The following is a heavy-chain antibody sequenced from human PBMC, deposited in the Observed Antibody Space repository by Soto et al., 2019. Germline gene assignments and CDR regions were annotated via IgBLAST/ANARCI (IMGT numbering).Heavy chain of an antibody. Sequence: EVQLVESGGGLVQPGRSLRLSCAASGFTFDDYAMHWVRQAPGKGLEWVSGISWNSGSIGYADSVKGRFTISRDNAKNSLYLQMNSLRAEDTALYYCAKDIRYSSSWYGVRYYFDYWGPGNLVTGSS. J-gene: IGHJ4*02. CDR2: ISWNSGSI. CDR1: GFTFDDYA. V-gene: IGHV3-9*01. CDR3: AKDIRYSSSWYGVRYYFDY. D-gene: IGHD6-13*01.